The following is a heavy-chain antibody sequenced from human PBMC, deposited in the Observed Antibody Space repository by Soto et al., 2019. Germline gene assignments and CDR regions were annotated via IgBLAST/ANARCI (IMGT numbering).Heavy chain of an antibody. V-gene: IGHV4-39*01. Sequence: SETLSLTCTVSGGSISSSSYYWGWIRQPPGKGLEWIGSIYYSGSTYYNPSLKSRVTISVDTSKNQFSPKLSSVTAADTAVYYCARHTYSSSWVNYYYYYGMDVWGQGTTVTVSS. J-gene: IGHJ6*02. CDR2: IYYSGST. CDR1: GGSISSSSYY. D-gene: IGHD6-13*01. CDR3: ARHTYSSSWVNYYYYYGMDV.